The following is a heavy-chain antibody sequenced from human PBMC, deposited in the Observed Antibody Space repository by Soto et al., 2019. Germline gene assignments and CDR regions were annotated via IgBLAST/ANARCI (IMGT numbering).Heavy chain of an antibody. V-gene: IGHV1-2*04. CDR3: AREYYYGSFALFDY. J-gene: IGHJ4*02. CDR1: GYTFTGYY. D-gene: IGHD3-10*01. CDR2: INPNSGGT. Sequence: GPSVKVSCKASGYTFTGYYMHWVRQAPGQGLEWMGWINPNSGGTNYAQKFQGWVTMTRDTSISTAYMELSRLRSDDTAVYYCAREYYYGSFALFDYWGQGTLVTVSS.